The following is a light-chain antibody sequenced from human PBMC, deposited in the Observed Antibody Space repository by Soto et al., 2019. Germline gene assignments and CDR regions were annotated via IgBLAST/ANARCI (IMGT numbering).Light chain of an antibody. Sequence: EIVLTQSPGTLSLSPGERATLFCRASQSVSSNFLAWYQQKPGQAPRLLIYNASRRAAGIPDRFSGSGSGTEFTLPISRLEPEDFAVYYCQQYSTSSPRYTFGQGTKLEIK. V-gene: IGKV3-20*01. CDR1: QSVSSNF. CDR2: NAS. CDR3: QQYSTSSPRYT. J-gene: IGKJ2*01.